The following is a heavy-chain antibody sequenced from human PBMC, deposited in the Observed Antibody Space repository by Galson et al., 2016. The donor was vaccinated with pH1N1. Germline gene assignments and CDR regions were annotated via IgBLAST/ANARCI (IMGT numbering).Heavy chain of an antibody. CDR1: GGTFNNYA. V-gene: IGHV1-69*11. CDR2: IIPILGTP. Sequence: SVKVSCKASGGTFNNYAISWVRQAPGQGLEWMGRIIPILGTPNYAQKFQDRVTITADESTSTTYMELNSLTSEDTAVYYCAKAAALQLRNYYFGFWGQGTLVTVSS. CDR3: AKAAALQLRNYYFGF. D-gene: IGHD1-7*01. J-gene: IGHJ4*02.